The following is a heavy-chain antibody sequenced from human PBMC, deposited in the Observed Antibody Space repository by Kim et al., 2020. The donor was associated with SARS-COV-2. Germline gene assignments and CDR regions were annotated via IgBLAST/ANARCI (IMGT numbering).Heavy chain of an antibody. J-gene: IGHJ6*02. CDR3: ATISRPLIVATISDYYYYGMDV. Sequence: ASVKVSCKVSGYTLTELSMHWVRQAPGKGLEWMGGFDPEDGETIYAQKFQGRVTMTEDTSTDTAYMELSSLRSEDTAVYYCATISRPLIVATISDYYYYGMDVWGQGTTVTVSS. CDR1: GYTLTELS. V-gene: IGHV1-24*01. D-gene: IGHD5-12*01. CDR2: FDPEDGET.